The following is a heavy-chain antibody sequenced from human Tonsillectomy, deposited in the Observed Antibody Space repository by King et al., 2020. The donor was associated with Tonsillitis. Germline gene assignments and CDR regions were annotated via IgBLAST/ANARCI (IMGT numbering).Heavy chain of an antibody. J-gene: IGHJ6*02. CDR1: GFTFSSYW. CDR3: ARDGFESAAGTNYGMTS. D-gene: IGHD6-13*01. CDR2: IKQDGSEK. V-gene: IGHV3-7*01. Sequence: DVQLVESGGGLVQPGGSLRLSCAASGFTFSSYWMSWVRQAPGKGLEWVANIKQDGSEKYYVDSVKGRFTISRDNAKNSLYLQMNSLRAEDTAVYYCARDGFESAAGTNYGMTSGAKGPRSPSP.